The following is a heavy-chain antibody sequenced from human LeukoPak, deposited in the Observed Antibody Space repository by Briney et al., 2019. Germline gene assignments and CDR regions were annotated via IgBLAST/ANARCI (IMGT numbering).Heavy chain of an antibody. CDR3: ARDPIVVVPAALEGDVFDI. D-gene: IGHD2-2*01. J-gene: IGHJ3*02. Sequence: ASVTASCKTSGYIFTGHYMHWVRQAPGQGPEWMGWMNPDSGGTNYAQNFQGRVTMTRDTSTTTAYMELSSLRSEDTAVYYCARDPIVVVPAALEGDVFDIWGQGTMVTVSS. CDR1: GYIFTGHY. V-gene: IGHV1-2*02. CDR2: MNPDSGGT.